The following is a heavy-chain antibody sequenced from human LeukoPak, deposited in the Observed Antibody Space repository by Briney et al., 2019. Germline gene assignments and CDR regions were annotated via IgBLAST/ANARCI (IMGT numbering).Heavy chain of an antibody. V-gene: IGHV3-7*01. J-gene: IGHJ4*02. CDR2: IEQVGGRK. CDR3: ASPYCSSTSCSTLHDF. D-gene: IGHD2-2*01. Sequence: GGSLRLSCSASGFTFSNYWMNWVRQAPGKGLEWVANIEQVGGRKYYVDSVKGRFTISRDNAKSSLHLQMNSLRAEDTAVYYCASPYCSSTSCSTLHDFWGQGTLVTVSS. CDR1: GFTFSNYW.